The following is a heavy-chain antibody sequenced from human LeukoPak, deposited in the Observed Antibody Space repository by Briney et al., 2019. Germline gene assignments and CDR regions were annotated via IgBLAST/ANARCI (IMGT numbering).Heavy chain of an antibody. V-gene: IGHV3-23*01. CDR3: ARVHDSSGLYDY. D-gene: IGHD3-22*01. J-gene: IGHJ4*02. Sequence: GGSLRLSCAASGFTFSSYAMSWVRQAPGKGLEWVSAISGSGGSTYYADSVKGRFTISRDNAKNSLYLQMNSLRAEDTALYYCARVHDSSGLYDYWGQGILVTVSS. CDR2: ISGSGGST. CDR1: GFTFSSYA.